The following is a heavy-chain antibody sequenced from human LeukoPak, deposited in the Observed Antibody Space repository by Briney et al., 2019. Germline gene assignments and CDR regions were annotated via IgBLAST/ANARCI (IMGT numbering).Heavy chain of an antibody. J-gene: IGHJ4*02. Sequence: GGSLRLSCVASGLSFVSYEMHRVRQAPGKGLEYVSYISTSGSVMYYADSVKGRFTISRDNAKNSLFLQMNSLRADDTATYYCAREGSYYFHYWGQGTLVTVSS. CDR3: AREGSYYFHY. V-gene: IGHV3-48*03. CDR1: GLSFVSYE. CDR2: ISTSGSVM.